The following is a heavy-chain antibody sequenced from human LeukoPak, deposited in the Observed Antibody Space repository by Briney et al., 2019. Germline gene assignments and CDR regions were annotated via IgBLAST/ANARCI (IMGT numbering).Heavy chain of an antibody. V-gene: IGHV4-59*08. CDR3: ARQEYSSGWGFDY. CDR2: VYYSGST. CDR1: GDSISTYY. D-gene: IGHD6-19*01. Sequence: TSETLSLTCTVSGDSISTYYWSWIRQPPGKGLEWIGYVYYSGSTYYNPSLKSRVTISVDTSKNQFSLKLSSVTAADTAVYYCARQEYSSGWGFDYWGQGTLVTVSS. J-gene: IGHJ4*02.